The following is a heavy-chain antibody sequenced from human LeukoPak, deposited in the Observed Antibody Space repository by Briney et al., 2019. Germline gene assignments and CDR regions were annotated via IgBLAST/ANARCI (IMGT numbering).Heavy chain of an antibody. Sequence: GASVKVFCKASGGTFSSYAISWVRQAPGQGLEWMGGIIPIFGTANYAQKFQGRVTITTDESTSAAYMELSSLRSEDTAVYYCAKGYSSGWHNWFDPWGQGTLVTVSS. CDR1: GGTFSSYA. J-gene: IGHJ5*02. D-gene: IGHD6-19*01. CDR2: IIPIFGTA. CDR3: AKGYSSGWHNWFDP. V-gene: IGHV1-69*05.